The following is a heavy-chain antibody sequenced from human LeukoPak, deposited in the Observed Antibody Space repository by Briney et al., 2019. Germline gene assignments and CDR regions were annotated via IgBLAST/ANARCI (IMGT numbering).Heavy chain of an antibody. V-gene: IGHV3-9*01. CDR3: AVGDPFDY. CDR1: GFTFDDYA. Sequence: SLRLSCAASGFTFDDYAMHWVRQAPGKGLEWVSGISWNSGSIGYADSVKGRFTISRDNAKNSLYLQMNSLRAEDTALYYCAVGDPFDYWGQGTLVTVSS. D-gene: IGHD3-10*01. CDR2: ISWNSGSI. J-gene: IGHJ4*02.